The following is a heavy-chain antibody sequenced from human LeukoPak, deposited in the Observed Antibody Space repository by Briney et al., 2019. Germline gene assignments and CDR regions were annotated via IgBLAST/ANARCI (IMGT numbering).Heavy chain of an antibody. J-gene: IGHJ4*02. CDR1: GFTFSTYA. Sequence: GGSLRLSCAASGFTFSTYAMNWVRQVPGKGLEWVSSISDSGSSTNYADSVKGRFTISRDNAKNSLYLQMNSLRAEDTAVYYCARAKYCSGGSCYFGGFDYWGQGTLVTVSS. CDR3: ARAKYCSGGSCYFGGFDY. V-gene: IGHV3-21*01. D-gene: IGHD2-15*01. CDR2: ISDSGSST.